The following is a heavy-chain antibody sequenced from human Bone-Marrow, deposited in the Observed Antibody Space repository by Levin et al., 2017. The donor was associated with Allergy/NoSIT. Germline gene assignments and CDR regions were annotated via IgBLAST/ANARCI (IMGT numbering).Heavy chain of an antibody. J-gene: IGHJ6*02. V-gene: IGHV3-11*01. CDR1: GFTFSDYY. CDR2: ISSSGSTI. Sequence: LSLTCAASGFTFSDYYMSWIRQAPGKGLEWVSYISSSGSTIYYADSVKGRFTISRDNAKNSLYLQMNSLRAEDTAVYYCARDSSYYGMDVWGQGTTVTVSS. CDR3: ARDSSYYGMDV.